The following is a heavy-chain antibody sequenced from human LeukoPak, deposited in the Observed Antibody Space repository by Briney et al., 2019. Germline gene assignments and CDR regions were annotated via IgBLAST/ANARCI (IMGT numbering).Heavy chain of an antibody. J-gene: IGHJ4*02. CDR2: IDRGGST. CDR1: GDSLNDYY. V-gene: IGHV4-34*01. D-gene: IGHD3-22*01. Sequence: SETLSLTCAVYGDSLNDYYWTWIRQPPGRGLEWIGEIDRGGSTNYDPSLKSRVTISVDTSKNQFSLKVNSVTAADTAVYYCARRRGRGSGYYRFDSWGQGTLVCVSS. CDR3: ARRRGRGSGYYRFDS.